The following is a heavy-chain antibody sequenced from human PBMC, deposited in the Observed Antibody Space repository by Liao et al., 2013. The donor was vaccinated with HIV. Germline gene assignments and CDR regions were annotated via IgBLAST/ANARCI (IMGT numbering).Heavy chain of an antibody. CDR2: VYTSGIT. D-gene: IGHD3-3*01. CDR1: GGSISDYY. CDR3: ARDLFDFWSASPGALGY. J-gene: IGHJ4*02. V-gene: IGHV4-4*07. Sequence: QVQLQESGPGLVKPSETLSLTCTVSGGSISDYYWSWIRQPAGKGLEWIGRVYTSGITNYNPSLKSRVTISVDTSKNQFSLKLSSVTAADTAVYYCARDLFDFWSASPGALGYWGQGAPVSVSS.